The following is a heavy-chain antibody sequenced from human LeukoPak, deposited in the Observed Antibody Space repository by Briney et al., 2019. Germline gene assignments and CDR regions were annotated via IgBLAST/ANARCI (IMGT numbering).Heavy chain of an antibody. CDR2: INHSGST. D-gene: IGHD2-2*01. J-gene: IGHJ5*02. Sequence: PSETLSLTCAVYGGSFSGYYRSWISQPPGKRLEWIGEINHSGSTNYNPSLKSRVTISVDTSKNQFSLKLSSVTAADTAVYYCARGSRRCSSTSCYRNNWFDPWGQGTLVTVSS. CDR1: GGSFSGYY. CDR3: ARGSRRCSSTSCYRNNWFDP. V-gene: IGHV4-34*01.